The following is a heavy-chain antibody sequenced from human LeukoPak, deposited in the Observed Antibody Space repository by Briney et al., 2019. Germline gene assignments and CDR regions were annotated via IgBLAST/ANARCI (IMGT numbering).Heavy chain of an antibody. Sequence: SETLSLTCTVSGVSIRTYYWNWIRQPPGRGPEWIGYIYRGGTNYNPSFESRVTISVDTSKNQCSLKLSSVTAAGTAVYYCARGGNYEIDYWGQGILVTVSS. CDR3: ARGGNYEIDY. CDR2: IYRGGT. J-gene: IGHJ4*02. V-gene: IGHV4-59*01. CDR1: GVSIRTYY. D-gene: IGHD1-7*01.